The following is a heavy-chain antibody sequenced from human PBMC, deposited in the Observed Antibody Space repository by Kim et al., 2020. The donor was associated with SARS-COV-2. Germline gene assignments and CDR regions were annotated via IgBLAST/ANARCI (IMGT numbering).Heavy chain of an antibody. CDR2: IYYTGST. J-gene: IGHJ4*02. D-gene: IGHD3-3*02. V-gene: IGHV4-59*01. Sequence: SETLSLTCTVSGGSISTYYWSWIRQPPGKGLEWIGYIYYTGSTNFNPPLKSRVTISFDASKRHISLKLSTVTAADTAVYFCARARPHFAEAHPEYFDFWGQGARVAVSA. CDR3: ARARPHFAEAHPEYFDF. CDR1: GGSISTYY.